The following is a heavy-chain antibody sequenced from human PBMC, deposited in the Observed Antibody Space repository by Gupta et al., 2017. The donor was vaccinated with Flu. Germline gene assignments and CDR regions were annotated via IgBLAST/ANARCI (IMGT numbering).Heavy chain of an antibody. CDR2: INYDGSNI. J-gene: IGHJ6*02. Sequence: QVQLVESGGGVVQPGRSLRLSCAASGFTFRSHGIHWVRQAPGKGLEWVAVINYDGSNIYYADSVKGRFTISRDNSKSTLYLQMNSLRAEDTAVYYXVXGGVRFXAGDSCSYYAMDVWGQGTTVTVSS. CDR3: VXGGVRFXAGDSCSYYAMDV. V-gene: IGHV3-30*03. CDR1: GFTFRSHG. D-gene: IGHD2-21*02.